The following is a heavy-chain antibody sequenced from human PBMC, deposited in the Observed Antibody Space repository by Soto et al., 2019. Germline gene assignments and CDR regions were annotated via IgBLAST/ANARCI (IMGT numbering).Heavy chain of an antibody. J-gene: IGHJ6*02. CDR1: GFTFSSKA. V-gene: IGHV3-23*01. Sequence: SSLRLTCADSGFTFSSKARKWVRQTPGKGLEWVSAISANSGSTYYADSVKGRFTISRDNSKNTLYLQMNSLRAEDTAVYYCAKEDGRPSCMDVWGQGTTVTVSS. CDR2: ISANSGST. CDR3: AKEDGRPSCMDV. D-gene: IGHD1-1*01.